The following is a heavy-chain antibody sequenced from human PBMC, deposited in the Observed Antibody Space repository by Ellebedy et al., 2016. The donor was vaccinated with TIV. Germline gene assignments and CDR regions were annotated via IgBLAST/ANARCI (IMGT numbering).Heavy chain of an antibody. CDR3: ATGSGL. CDR1: GYTFTSYY. V-gene: IGHV1-46*01. Sequence: AASVKVSCKASGYTFTSYYMHWVRQAPGRGLEWMGIINPGDSGASYAQKFQGRVTMTRDTSASTAYMELSSLRSEDTAVYYCATGSGLWGQGTLVTVSS. CDR2: INPGDSGA. J-gene: IGHJ4*02. D-gene: IGHD7-27*01.